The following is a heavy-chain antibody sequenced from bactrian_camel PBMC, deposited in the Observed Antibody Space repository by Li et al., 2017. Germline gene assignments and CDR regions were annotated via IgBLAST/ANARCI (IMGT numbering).Heavy chain of an antibody. J-gene: IGHJ4*01. Sequence: VQLVESGGGSVQTGGSLRLSCTVSGDTNNKHCIGWFRQAPGKQREGVANIHNDGRTYYVDSVKGRFILSQDGAKTTMFLQMNDLKPEDTAMYLCAAGTNAYGVGTCQYDYWGRGTQVTVS. D-gene: IGHD3*01. CDR2: IHNDGRT. CDR1: GDTNNKHC. V-gene: IGHV3S63*01. CDR3: AAGTNAYGVGTCQYDY.